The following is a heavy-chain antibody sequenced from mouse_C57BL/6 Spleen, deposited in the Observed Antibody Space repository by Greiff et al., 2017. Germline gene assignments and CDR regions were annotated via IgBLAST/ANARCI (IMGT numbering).Heavy chain of an antibody. CDR3: ARYYGNFYAMDY. D-gene: IGHD2-1*01. CDR2: IYPSDSET. V-gene: IGHV1-61*01. J-gene: IGHJ4*01. CDR1: GYTFTSYW. Sequence: VQLVESGAELVRPGSSVKLSCKASGYTFTSYWMDWVKQRPGQGLEWIGNIYPSDSETHYNQKFKDKATLTVDKSSSTAYMQLSSLTSEDSAVYYCARYYGNFYAMDYWGQGTSVTVSS.